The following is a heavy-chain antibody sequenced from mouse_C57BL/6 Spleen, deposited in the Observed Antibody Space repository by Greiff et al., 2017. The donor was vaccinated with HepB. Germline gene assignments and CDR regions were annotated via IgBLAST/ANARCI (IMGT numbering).Heavy chain of an antibody. J-gene: IGHJ4*01. D-gene: IGHD4-1*01. CDR2: IDPETGGT. V-gene: IGHV1-15*01. Sequence: VQLQQSGAELVRPGASVTLSCKASGYTFTDYEMHWVKQTPVHGLEWIGAIDPETGGTAYNQKFKGKAILTADKSSSTAYMELRSLTSEDSAVYYCTKLGPLYAMDYWGQGTSVTVSS. CDR3: TKLGPLYAMDY. CDR1: GYTFTDYE.